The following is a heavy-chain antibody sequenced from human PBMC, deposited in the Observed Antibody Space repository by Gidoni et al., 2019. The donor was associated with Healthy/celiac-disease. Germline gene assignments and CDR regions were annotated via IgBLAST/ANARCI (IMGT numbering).Heavy chain of an antibody. V-gene: IGHV4-31*03. CDR1: GGSISSGGYY. CDR2: IYYSGST. CDR3: ARYYYSDSSGYYYPDN. Sequence: QVQLQESGPGLVKPSQTLSLTCTVSGGSISSGGYYWSWIRQHPGKGLEWIGYIYYSGSTYYNPSLRSRLTISVDSSKNQVSLKLSSVTAADTAVYYCARYYYSDSSGYYYPDNWGQGTLVTVSS. J-gene: IGHJ4*02. D-gene: IGHD3-22*01.